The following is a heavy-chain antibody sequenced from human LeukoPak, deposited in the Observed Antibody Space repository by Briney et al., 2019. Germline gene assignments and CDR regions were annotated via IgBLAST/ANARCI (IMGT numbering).Heavy chain of an antibody. V-gene: IGHV4-59*01. CDR2: IYSSGST. CDR1: GGSISSDY. D-gene: IGHD6-19*01. J-gene: IGHJ4*02. Sequence: KPSETLSLTCTVSGGSISSDYWNWIRQPPGKGLEWIGYIYSSGSTDYAPSLKSRVTISVDTSKNQFSLKLNSVTAADTAVYYCARETRSGWYGVDYWGQGTLVTVSS. CDR3: ARETRSGWYGVDY.